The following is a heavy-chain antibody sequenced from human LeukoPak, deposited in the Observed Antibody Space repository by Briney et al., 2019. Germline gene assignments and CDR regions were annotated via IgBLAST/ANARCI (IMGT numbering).Heavy chain of an antibody. CDR2: ISGSGGST. J-gene: IGHJ5*02. V-gene: IGHV3-23*01. D-gene: IGHD3-10*01. CDR1: GFTFSSYA. CDR3: AKVPHYYGSGSYYNWFDP. Sequence: PGGSLRLSCAASGFTFSSYAMSWVRQAPGKGLEWVSAISGSGGSTYYADSVKGRFAISRDNSKNTLYLQMNSLRAEDTAVYYCAKVPHYYGSGSYYNWFDPWGQGTLVTVSS.